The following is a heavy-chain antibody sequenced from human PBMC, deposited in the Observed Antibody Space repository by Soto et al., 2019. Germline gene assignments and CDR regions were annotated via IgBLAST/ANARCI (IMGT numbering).Heavy chain of an antibody. V-gene: IGHV3-23*01. D-gene: IGHD2-2*01. Sequence: PGGSLRLSCAASGFTFSSYSMNWVRQAPGKGLEWVSAISGSGGSTYYADSVKGRFTISRDNSKNTLYLQMNSLRAEDTAVYYCAKVGGCSSTSCYYYYGMDVWGQGTTVTVSS. J-gene: IGHJ6*02. CDR1: GFTFSSYS. CDR2: ISGSGGST. CDR3: AKVGGCSSTSCYYYYGMDV.